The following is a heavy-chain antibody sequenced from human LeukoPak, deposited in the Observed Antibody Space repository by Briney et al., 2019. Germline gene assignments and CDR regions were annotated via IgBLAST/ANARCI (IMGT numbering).Heavy chain of an antibody. D-gene: IGHD6-13*01. V-gene: IGHV3-7*01. Sequence: GGSLRLSCAASGFTFSSYWMSWVRQAPGKGLKWVANIKQDGSEKYYVDSVKGRFTISRDNAKNSLYLQMNSLRAEDTAVYYCAREGYSSSWDVGYWGQGTLVTVSS. CDR1: GFTFSSYW. CDR2: IKQDGSEK. CDR3: AREGYSSSWDVGY. J-gene: IGHJ4*02.